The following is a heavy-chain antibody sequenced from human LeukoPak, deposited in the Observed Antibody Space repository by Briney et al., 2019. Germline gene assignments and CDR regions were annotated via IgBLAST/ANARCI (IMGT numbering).Heavy chain of an antibody. Sequence: GGSLRLSCAASGFTFSSYAMHWVRQAPGKGLEWVAVISYDGSNKYYADSVKGRFTISRGNSKNTLYLQMNSLRAEDTAVYYCARDPYGLGNWFDPWGQGTLVTVSS. CDR1: GFTFSSYA. J-gene: IGHJ5*02. V-gene: IGHV3-30*04. CDR3: ARDPYGLGNWFDP. D-gene: IGHD3-10*01. CDR2: ISYDGSNK.